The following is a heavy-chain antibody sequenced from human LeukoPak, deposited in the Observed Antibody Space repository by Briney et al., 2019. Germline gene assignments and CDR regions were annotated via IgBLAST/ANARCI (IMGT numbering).Heavy chain of an antibody. D-gene: IGHD4-23*01. CDR2: ISAYNGNT. CDR3: ARVVTPFWYYYYYMDV. V-gene: IGHV1-18*01. CDR1: GYTFTSYG. J-gene: IGHJ6*03. Sequence: ASVKVSCKASGYTFTSYGISWVRQAPGQGLEWMGWISAYNGNTNYAQKLQGRVTMATDTSTSTAYMELRSLRSDDTAVYYCARVVTPFWYYYYYMDVWGKGTTVTVSS.